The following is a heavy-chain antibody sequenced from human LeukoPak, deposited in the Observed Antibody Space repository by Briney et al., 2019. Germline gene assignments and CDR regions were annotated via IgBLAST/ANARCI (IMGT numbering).Heavy chain of an antibody. CDR3: ARDQDVGDFDL. V-gene: IGHV3-11*01. Sequence: MAGGSLRLSCAASGFTSSDYYMTWIRQAPGKGLEWLSYISSSGAVTYYTDSVKGRFTISRDNAKNSLYLQMNSLAAEDTALYYCARDQDVGDFDLWGQGTRVIVSS. CDR1: GFTSSDYY. CDR2: ISSSGAVT. J-gene: IGHJ3*01. D-gene: IGHD2-21*02.